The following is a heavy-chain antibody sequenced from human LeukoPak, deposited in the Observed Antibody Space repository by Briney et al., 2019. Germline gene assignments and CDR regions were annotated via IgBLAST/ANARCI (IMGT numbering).Heavy chain of an antibody. CDR2: ISTSTGDT. CDR3: ARGIWSATRVDYYLDN. D-gene: IGHD5-24*01. J-gene: IGHJ4*02. CDR1: GYIFTTYN. Sequence: ASVKVSCKPSGYIFTTYNLHWVRQAPGQGLEWMGWISTSTGDTDYARNLRGRVTITRDSSANIVYMDVSSLTSEDTAVYYCARGIWSATRVDYYLDNWGRGTLVTVSS. V-gene: IGHV1-18*04.